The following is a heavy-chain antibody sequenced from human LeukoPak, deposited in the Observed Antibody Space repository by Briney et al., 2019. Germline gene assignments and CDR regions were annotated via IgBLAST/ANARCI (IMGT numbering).Heavy chain of an antibody. D-gene: IGHD3-10*01. CDR1: GFTFSSYG. CDR3: ARDSFYGSGSYLTYYYGMDV. Sequence: GGSLRLSCAASGFTFSSYGMHWVRQAPGKGLEWVAVIWYDGSNKYYADSVKGRFTISRDNSKNTLYLQMNSLRAEDTAVYYCARDSFYGSGSYLTYYYGMDVWGQGTTVTVSS. CDR2: IWYDGSNK. J-gene: IGHJ6*02. V-gene: IGHV3-33*01.